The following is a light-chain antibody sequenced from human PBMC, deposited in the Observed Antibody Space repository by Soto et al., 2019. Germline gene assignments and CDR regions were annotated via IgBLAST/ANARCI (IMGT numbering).Light chain of an antibody. J-gene: IGKJ2*01. CDR1: QSIGIK. CDR3: QNYYSWPYN. V-gene: IGKV3D-15*01. Sequence: EIVVTQSPGTLSVSPGERATLSCRASQSIGIKLAWFQQKPGHAPRLLIFAASTRAAGIPAKFSGSGSGTDFTLTISSLQSEDFAVYYCQNYYSWPYNFGQGTKLEIK. CDR2: AAS.